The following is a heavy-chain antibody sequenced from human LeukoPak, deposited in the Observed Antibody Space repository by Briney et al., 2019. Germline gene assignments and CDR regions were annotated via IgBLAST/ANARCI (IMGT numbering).Heavy chain of an antibody. CDR3: ARSKLLSGDYYYYGMDV. D-gene: IGHD2-2*01. CDR2: IHTSGST. V-gene: IGHV4-61*02. Sequence: SETLSLTCTVSGGSISSGSYYWSWIRQPAGKGLEWIGRIHTSGSTNYNPSLKSRVTISVDTSKNQFSLKLSSVTAADTAVYYCARSKLLSGDYYYYGMDVWGQGTTVTVSS. CDR1: GGSISSGSYY. J-gene: IGHJ6*02.